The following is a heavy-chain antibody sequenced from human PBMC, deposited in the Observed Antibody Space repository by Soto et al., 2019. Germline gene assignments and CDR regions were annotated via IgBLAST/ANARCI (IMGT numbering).Heavy chain of an antibody. CDR2: IYYSGST. V-gene: IGHV4-59*01. Sequence: SETLSLTCTVSGGSISSYYWSWIRQPPGKGLEWIGYIYYSGSTNYNPSLKSRVTISVDTSKNQFSLKLSSVTTADTAVYYCARVLTGQKYYYYYYMDVWGKGTTVTVSS. CDR1: GGSISSYY. CDR3: ARVLTGQKYYYYYYMDV. J-gene: IGHJ6*03. D-gene: IGHD7-27*01.